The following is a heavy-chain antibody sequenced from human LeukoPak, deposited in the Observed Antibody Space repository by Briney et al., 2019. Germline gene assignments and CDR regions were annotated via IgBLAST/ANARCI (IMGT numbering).Heavy chain of an antibody. D-gene: IGHD3-22*01. CDR2: ISSSGSTI. Sequence: GGSLRLSCAASGFTFSSYEMNWVRQAPGKGLEWVSYISSSGSTIYYADSVKGRFTISRDNAKNSLYPQMNSLRVEDTALYHCARVSRDYYDSSGSYYYYMDVWGKGTTVTISS. CDR1: GFTFSSYE. V-gene: IGHV3-48*03. CDR3: ARVSRDYYDSSGSYYYYMDV. J-gene: IGHJ6*03.